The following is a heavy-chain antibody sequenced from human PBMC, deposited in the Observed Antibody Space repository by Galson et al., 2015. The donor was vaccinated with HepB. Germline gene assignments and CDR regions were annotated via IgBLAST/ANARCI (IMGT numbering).Heavy chain of an antibody. D-gene: IGHD3-22*01. CDR2: ISAYNGNT. CDR1: GYTFTSYG. V-gene: IGHV1-18*04. J-gene: IGHJ6*02. Sequence: SVKVSCKASGYTFTSYGISWVRQAPGQGLEWMGWISAYNGNTNYAQKLQGRVTMTTDTSTSTAYMELRSLRSDDTAVYYCASNYYDSSGYYSGDYYYYGMDVWGQGTTVTVSS. CDR3: ASNYYDSSGYYSGDYYYYGMDV.